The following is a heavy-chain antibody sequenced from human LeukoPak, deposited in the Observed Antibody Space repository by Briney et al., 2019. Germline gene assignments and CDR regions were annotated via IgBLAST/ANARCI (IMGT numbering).Heavy chain of an antibody. V-gene: IGHV3-33*06. Sequence: PGRSLRLSCAASGFTFTTYGMHWVRQAPGKGLEWVAIIWYDGSNKYYADSVKGRFTISRDNSKSTLYLQMNSLRAEDTAVYYCAKTRPLDSSSWSHGDYWGQGTLVTVSS. J-gene: IGHJ4*02. D-gene: IGHD6-13*01. CDR1: GFTFTTYG. CDR3: AKTRPLDSSSWSHGDY. CDR2: IWYDGSNK.